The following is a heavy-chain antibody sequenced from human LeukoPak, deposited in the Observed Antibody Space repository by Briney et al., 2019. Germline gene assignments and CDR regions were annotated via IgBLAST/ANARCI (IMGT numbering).Heavy chain of an antibody. CDR2: IYSGGST. V-gene: IGHV3-53*01. Sequence: GGYLRLSCAASGFTVSSNYMSWVRQAPGKGLEWVSVIYSGGSTYYADSVKGRFTISRDNSKNTLYLQMNSLRAEDTAVYYCARETVRGVFDHWGQGTLVTVSS. D-gene: IGHD3-10*01. CDR3: ARETVRGVFDH. CDR1: GFTVSSNY. J-gene: IGHJ4*02.